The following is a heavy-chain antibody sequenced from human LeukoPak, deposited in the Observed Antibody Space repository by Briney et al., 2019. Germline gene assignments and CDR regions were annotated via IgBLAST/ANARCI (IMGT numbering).Heavy chain of an antibody. CDR1: GASLRRSTSY. CDR3: ASSYSSSAQKIDY. V-gene: IGHV4-39*01. J-gene: IGHJ4*02. Sequence: PETLSLTSTVSGASLRRSTSYGGWARPPPGKGLEWIGSITYYNPSLKSRVTMSVDTSKNQFSLKLSSLTAADTAVYYCASSYSSSAQKIDYWGQGTLVTVSS. D-gene: IGHD6-6*01. CDR2: IT.